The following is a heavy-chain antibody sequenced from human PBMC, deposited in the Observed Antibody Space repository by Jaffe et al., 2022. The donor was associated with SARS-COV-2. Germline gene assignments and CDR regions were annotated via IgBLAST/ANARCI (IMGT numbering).Heavy chain of an antibody. CDR3: AKSERQWLADNAFDI. CDR1: GFTFDDYA. D-gene: IGHD6-19*01. CDR2: ISWNSGSI. Sequence: EVQLVESGGGLVQPGRSLRLSCAASGFTFDDYAMHWVRQAPGKGLEWVSGISWNSGSIGYADSVKGRFTISRDNAKNSLYLQMNSLRAEDTALYYCAKSERQWLADNAFDIWGQGTMVTVSS. J-gene: IGHJ3*02. V-gene: IGHV3-9*01.